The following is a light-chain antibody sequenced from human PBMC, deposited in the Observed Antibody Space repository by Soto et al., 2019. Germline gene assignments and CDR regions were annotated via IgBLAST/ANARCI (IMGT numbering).Light chain of an antibody. CDR3: QQYRNWPLT. CDR2: GAS. Sequence: EIVMTQSQATLSVSPGERATLSCRASQSVGNNLAWYRQKSGQAPRLLIYGASTRATGIPARFSGSGSGTEFTLTIDSLQSDDFAVYLCQQYRNWPLTFGGGTKVEIK. V-gene: IGKV3-15*01. CDR1: QSVGNN. J-gene: IGKJ4*01.